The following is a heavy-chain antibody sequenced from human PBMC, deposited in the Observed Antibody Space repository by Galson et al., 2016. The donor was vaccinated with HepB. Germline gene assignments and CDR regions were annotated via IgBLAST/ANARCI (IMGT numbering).Heavy chain of an antibody. Sequence: SLRLSCAASGFAFSNFHMGWVRQAPGKGLEWVSGISGSGGSTYYADSVKGRFTISRDNSENTLYLQMSSLRAEDTAVYYCARDRRGLYYYGMDVWGQGTTVTVS. D-gene: IGHD3-10*01. V-gene: IGHV3-23*01. CDR1: GFAFSNFH. CDR3: ARDRRGLYYYGMDV. J-gene: IGHJ6*02. CDR2: ISGSGGST.